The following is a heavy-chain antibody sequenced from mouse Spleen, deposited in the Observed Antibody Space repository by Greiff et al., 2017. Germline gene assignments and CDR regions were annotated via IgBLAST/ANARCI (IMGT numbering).Heavy chain of an antibody. V-gene: IGHV1-69*02. D-gene: IGHD2-1*01. Sequence: QVHVKQPGAELVRPGASVKLSCKASGYTFTSYWINWVKQRPGQGLEWIGNIYPSDSYTNYNQKFKDKATLTVDKSSSTAYMQLSSPTSEDSAVYYCTRDGNPAWFAYWGQGTLVTVSA. CDR3: TRDGNPAWFAY. CDR1: GYTFTSYW. J-gene: IGHJ3*01. CDR2: IYPSDSYT.